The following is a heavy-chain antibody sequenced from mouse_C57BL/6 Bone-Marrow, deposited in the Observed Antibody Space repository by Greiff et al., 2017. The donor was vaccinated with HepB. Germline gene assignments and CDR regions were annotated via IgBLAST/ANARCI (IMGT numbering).Heavy chain of an antibody. Sequence: QVQLQQSGPELVKPGASVKISCKASGYSFTSYYIHWVKQRPGQGLEWIGWIYPGSGNTKYNEKFKGKATLTADTSSSTAYMQLSSLTSEDSAVYYCANYYGSSYPWFAYWGQGTLVTVSA. CDR2: IYPGSGNT. V-gene: IGHV1-66*01. J-gene: IGHJ3*01. D-gene: IGHD1-1*01. CDR1: GYSFTSYY. CDR3: ANYYGSSYPWFAY.